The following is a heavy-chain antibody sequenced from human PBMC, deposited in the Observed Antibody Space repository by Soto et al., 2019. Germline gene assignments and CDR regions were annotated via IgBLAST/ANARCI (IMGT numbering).Heavy chain of an antibody. V-gene: IGHV4-34*01. CDR2: MSNSGGP. J-gene: IGHJ3*02. Sequence: QVQLQQWGAGLLKPSETLSLTCAVYGGFVSSGSYYWSWIRQPPGKGLEWIGEMSNSGGPNFNPSLKSRVTISVDTSKNQFSLKMSSVTAADTALYYCARVERGTATTVVDAFDIWGPGTMVTVSS. D-gene: IGHD1-1*01. CDR3: ARVERGTATTVVDAFDI. CDR1: GGFVSSGSYY.